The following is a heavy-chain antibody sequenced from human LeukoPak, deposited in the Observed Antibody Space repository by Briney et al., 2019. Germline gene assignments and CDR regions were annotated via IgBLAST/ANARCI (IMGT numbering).Heavy chain of an antibody. CDR1: GFTFSTHG. CDR2: VWHDGGRK. Sequence: PGGSLRLSCVVSGFTFSTHGFHWVRQAPGKGLEWVSVWHDGGRKEYADSVRGRFTISRDNSNLYLQMNSLRAEDTAIYYCARDIGNSGFNLDYWGQGTPVTVSS. CDR3: ARDIGNSGFNLDY. V-gene: IGHV3-33*01. D-gene: IGHD5-12*01. J-gene: IGHJ4*02.